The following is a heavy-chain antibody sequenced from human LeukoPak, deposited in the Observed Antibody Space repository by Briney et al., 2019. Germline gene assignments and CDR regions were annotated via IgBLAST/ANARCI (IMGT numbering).Heavy chain of an antibody. Sequence: GGSLRLACAAYGFTVSSQWMSWVRQDPGKGLEWVANIKQDGSEKYYVESVKGRFTITRDNTKNSLYLQMNSLRAEDTAVYYCARYPGYGDYELDYWGQGTLVTVSS. J-gene: IGHJ4*02. D-gene: IGHD4-17*01. CDR1: GFTVSSQW. V-gene: IGHV3-7*01. CDR2: IKQDGSEK. CDR3: ARYPGYGDYELDY.